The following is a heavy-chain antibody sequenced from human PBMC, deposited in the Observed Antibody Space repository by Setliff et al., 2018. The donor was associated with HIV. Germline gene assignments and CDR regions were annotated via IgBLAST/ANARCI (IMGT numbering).Heavy chain of an antibody. CDR3: ARHDGTYCGGDCYLLGYFDL. CDR1: AYSISSGYY. V-gene: IGHV4-38-2*01. CDR2: IYHSGSI. J-gene: IGHJ2*01. Sequence: ASETLSLTCAVSAYSISSGYYWGWIRQPPGKGLEWIGSIYHSGSIYYNPSLKSRVTISVDTSKNQFSLKLSSVTAADTAVYYCARHDGTYCGGDCYLLGYFDLWGRGTLVTVSS. D-gene: IGHD2-21*02.